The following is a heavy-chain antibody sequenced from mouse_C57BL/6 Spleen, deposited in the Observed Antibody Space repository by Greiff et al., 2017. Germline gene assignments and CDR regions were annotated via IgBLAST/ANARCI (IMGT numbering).Heavy chain of an antibody. J-gene: IGHJ2*01. Sequence: VQLQQPGAELVMPGASVKLSCKASGYTFTSYWMHWVKQRPGQGLEWIGEIDPSDSYTNYNQKFKGKSTLTVDNSSSTAYMQLSSLTSEDSAVYYCARTGTLDYWGQGTTLTVSS. D-gene: IGHD4-1*01. CDR3: ARTGTLDY. CDR1: GYTFTSYW. V-gene: IGHV1-69*01. CDR2: IDPSDSYT.